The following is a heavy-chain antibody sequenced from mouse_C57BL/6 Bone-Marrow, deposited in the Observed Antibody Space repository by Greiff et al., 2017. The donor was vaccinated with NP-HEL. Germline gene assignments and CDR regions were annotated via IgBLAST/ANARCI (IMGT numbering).Heavy chain of an antibody. CDR3: ARGSYGY. D-gene: IGHD1-1*02. Sequence: QVHVKQSGPELVKPGASVKISCKASGYAFSSSWMNWVKQRPGKGLEWIGRIYPGDGDTNYNGKFKGKATLTADKSSSTAYMQLSSLTSEDSAVYFCARGSYGYWGQGTTLTVSS. J-gene: IGHJ2*01. CDR1: GYAFSSSW. V-gene: IGHV1-82*01. CDR2: IYPGDGDT.